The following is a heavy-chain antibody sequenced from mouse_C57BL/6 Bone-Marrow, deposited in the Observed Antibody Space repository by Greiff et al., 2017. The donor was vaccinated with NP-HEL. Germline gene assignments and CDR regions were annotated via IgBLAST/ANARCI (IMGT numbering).Heavy chain of an antibody. V-gene: IGHV5-9-1*02. CDR3: TRDGGYYGYDDWYFDV. Sequence: EVKVVESGEGLVKPGGSLKLSCAASGFTFSSYAMSWVRQTPEKRLEWVAYISSGGDYIYYADTVKGRFTISRDNARNTLYLQMSSLKSEDTAMYYCTRDGGYYGYDDWYFDVWGTGTTVTVSS. D-gene: IGHD2-2*01. CDR2: ISSGGDYI. J-gene: IGHJ1*03. CDR1: GFTFSSYA.